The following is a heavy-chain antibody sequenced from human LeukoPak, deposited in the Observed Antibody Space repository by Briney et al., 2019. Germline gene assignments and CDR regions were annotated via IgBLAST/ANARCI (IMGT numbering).Heavy chain of an antibody. CDR1: GYTFTGYY. CDR2: INPHSGGT. J-gene: IGHJ4*02. Sequence: ASVKVSCKASGYTFTGYYIHWVRQAPGQGLEWMGWINPHSGGTKYAQKFQGGVTMTRDTSITTAYMELSSLRSDDTAVYYCARDVGEDCSSTNCYASHYWGQGTLVTVSS. V-gene: IGHV1-2*02. D-gene: IGHD2-2*01. CDR3: ARDVGEDCSSTNCYASHY.